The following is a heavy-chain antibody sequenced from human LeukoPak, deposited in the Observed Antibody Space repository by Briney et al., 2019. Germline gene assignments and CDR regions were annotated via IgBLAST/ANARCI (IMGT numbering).Heavy chain of an antibody. CDR2: ISAYNGNT. CDR1: GYTFTSYG. J-gene: IGHJ5*02. Sequence: ASVKVSCKASGYTFTSYGISWVRQAPGQGLEWMGWISAYNGNTNYAQKLQGRVTMTTDTSTSTAYMELRSLRSDDTAVYYCAATPYGDYWFDPWGQGTLVTVSS. D-gene: IGHD4-17*01. V-gene: IGHV1-18*01. CDR3: AATPYGDYWFDP.